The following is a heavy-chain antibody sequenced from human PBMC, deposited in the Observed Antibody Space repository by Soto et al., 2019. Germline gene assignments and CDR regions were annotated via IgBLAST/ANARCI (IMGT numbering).Heavy chain of an antibody. CDR3: ARYDSSGYYWPYYYYGMDV. J-gene: IGHJ6*02. CDR1: GFTFSNYA. CDR2: IGTAGDT. V-gene: IGHV3-13*04. Sequence: GGSLRLSCAASGFTFSNYAISWVRQTPGKGLEWVSAIGTAGDTYYPGSVKGRFTISRDNAKNSLYLQMNSLRAEDTAVYYCARYDSSGYYWPYYYYGMDVWGQGTTVTVS. D-gene: IGHD3-22*01.